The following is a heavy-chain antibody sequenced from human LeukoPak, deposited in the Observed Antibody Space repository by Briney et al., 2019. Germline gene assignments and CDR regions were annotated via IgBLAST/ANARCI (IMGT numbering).Heavy chain of an antibody. CDR2: ISSSSSYI. CDR1: GFTFSSYS. CDR3: ARAGGDCSGGSCRHNWFDP. J-gene: IGHJ5*02. D-gene: IGHD2-15*01. Sequence: GGSLRLSCAASGFTFSSYSMNWVRQAPGKGLEWVSSISSSSSYIYYADSVKGRFTISRDNSKNTLYLQMNSLRAEDTAVYYCARAGGDCSGGSCRHNWFDPWGQGTLVTVSS. V-gene: IGHV3-21*01.